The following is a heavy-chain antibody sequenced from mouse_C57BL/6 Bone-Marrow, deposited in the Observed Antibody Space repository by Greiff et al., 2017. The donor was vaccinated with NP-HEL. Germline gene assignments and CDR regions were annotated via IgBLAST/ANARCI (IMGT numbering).Heavy chain of an antibody. Sequence: VQLQQPGTELVKPGASVKLSCKASGYTFTSYWMHWVKQRPGQGLEWIGNINPSNGGTNYNEKFKSKATLTVDKSSSTAYMQLSSLTSEDSAVYYCAKGGWLRRGPFDYWGQGTTLTVSS. D-gene: IGHD2-2*01. CDR2: INPSNGGT. V-gene: IGHV1-53*01. J-gene: IGHJ2*01. CDR1: GYTFTSYW. CDR3: AKGGWLRRGPFDY.